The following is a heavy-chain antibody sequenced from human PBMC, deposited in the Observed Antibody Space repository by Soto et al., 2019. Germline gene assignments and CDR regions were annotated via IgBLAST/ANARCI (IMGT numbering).Heavy chain of an antibody. V-gene: IGHV4-59*01. D-gene: IGHD2-21*01. CDR1: GGSISSYY. Sequence: ETLSLTCTVSGGSISSYYWSWIRQPPGKGLEWIGYIYYSGTTSYNPSLKSRVTMSVDTFKNQVSLKLSSVTAADTAVYYCARDSYCGGDCYDYWGQGTQVTVSS. CDR2: IYYSGTT. J-gene: IGHJ4*02. CDR3: ARDSYCGGDCYDY.